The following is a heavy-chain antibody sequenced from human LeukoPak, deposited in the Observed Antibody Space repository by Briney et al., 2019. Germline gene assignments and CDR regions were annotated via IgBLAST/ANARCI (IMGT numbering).Heavy chain of an antibody. CDR3: ARVSGYSGTIRGYFDY. CDR2: ISGSGGST. CDR1: GFTFSSYA. V-gene: IGHV3-23*01. Sequence: SGGSLRLSCAASGFTFSSYAMSWVRQAPGKGLEWVSAISGSGGSTYYADSVKGRFTISRDNAKNSLYLQMNSLRAEDTAVYYCARVSGYSGTIRGYFDYWGQGTLVTVSS. D-gene: IGHD5-12*01. J-gene: IGHJ4*02.